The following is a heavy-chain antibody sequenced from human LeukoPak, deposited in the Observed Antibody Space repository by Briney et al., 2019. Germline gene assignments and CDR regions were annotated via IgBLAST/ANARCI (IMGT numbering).Heavy chain of an antibody. CDR1: GYTFTSYG. Sequence: ASVKVSCKASGYTFTSYGIRWVRQAPGQGLEWVGWIRAYNGNTNYAQKLQGRVTMTTDTSTSTAYMELSSLRSEDTAVYYCARELSSSPALDDYGMDVWGQGTTVTVSS. J-gene: IGHJ6*02. CDR2: IRAYNGNT. CDR3: ARELSSSPALDDYGMDV. D-gene: IGHD6-13*01. V-gene: IGHV1-18*01.